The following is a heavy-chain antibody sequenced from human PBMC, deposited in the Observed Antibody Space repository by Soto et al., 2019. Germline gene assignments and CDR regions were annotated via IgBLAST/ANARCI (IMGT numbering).Heavy chain of an antibody. Sequence: QVQLQESGPGLVKPSETESLICTVSGDSISGYYWSWIRQPAGKGLEWIGRIYSSGNANYNPSLKSRVSMSVDMSKNQFSLKVTSVTAADTAMYYCARGDVFDLWGQGTKVTVSS. V-gene: IGHV4-4*07. CDR3: ARGDVFDL. CDR1: GDSISGYY. CDR2: IYSSGNA. J-gene: IGHJ3*01.